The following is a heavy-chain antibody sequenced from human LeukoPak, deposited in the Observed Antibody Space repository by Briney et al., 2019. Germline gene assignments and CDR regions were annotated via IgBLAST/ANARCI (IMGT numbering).Heavy chain of an antibody. D-gene: IGHD3-22*01. CDR3: ACLTTADAFDI. Sequence: SETLSLTCTVSGGSISIYYWSWIRQPPGKGLEWIGYIYDSGSTNYNPSLKSRVTISEDTSKNQFSLKLSSVTAADTAVYYCACLTTADAFDIWGQGTMVTVSS. J-gene: IGHJ3*02. CDR1: GGSISIYY. V-gene: IGHV4-59*01. CDR2: IYDSGST.